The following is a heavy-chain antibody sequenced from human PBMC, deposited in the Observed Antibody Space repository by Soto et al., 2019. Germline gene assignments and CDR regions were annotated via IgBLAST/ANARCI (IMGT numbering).Heavy chain of an antibody. CDR2: ITGSGDST. CDR1: GFTFSSHA. J-gene: IGHJ4*02. V-gene: IGHV3-23*01. D-gene: IGHD6-19*01. Sequence: EVRLLESGGGLVQPGGSLRLSCAVSGFTFSSHAMSWVRQAPGKGLECVSSITGSGDSTYYADSVKGRFTTSRDKSKSTLYLQIISLRAEESAVYYCAKDLQFRGWLSAQTFDYWGQRTQVTVSS. CDR3: AKDLQFRGWLSAQTFDY.